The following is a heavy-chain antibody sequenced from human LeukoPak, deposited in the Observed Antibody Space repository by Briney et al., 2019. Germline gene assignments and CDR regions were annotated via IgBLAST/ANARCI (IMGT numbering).Heavy chain of an antibody. J-gene: IGHJ4*02. D-gene: IGHD3-22*01. CDR1: GYTFTGYY. V-gene: IGHV1-2*02. CDR2: INPNSGDT. CDR3: ARDVTNYDSSGYYPDY. Sequence: ASVKVSCKASGYTFTGYYMHWVRQAPGQGLEWMGWINPNSGDTNYAQKFQGRVTMTRDTSISTAYMELSRLRSDDTAVYYCARDVTNYDSSGYYPDYWGQGTLVTVSS.